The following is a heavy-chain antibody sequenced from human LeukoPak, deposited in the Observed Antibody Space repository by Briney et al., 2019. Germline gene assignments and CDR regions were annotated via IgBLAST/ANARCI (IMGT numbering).Heavy chain of an antibody. CDR2: SSGSGGST. D-gene: IGHD1-7*01. CDR1: GFTFSSYA. CDR3: ARDGTGSGFDY. V-gene: IGHV3-23*01. Sequence: PGGSLRLSCAASGFTFSSYALSWVSQAPGKGLEGVSASSGSGGSTYYADSVKGRFTISRDNSKNTLYLQMNSLRAEDTAVYYCARDGTGSGFDYWGQGTLVTVSS. J-gene: IGHJ4*02.